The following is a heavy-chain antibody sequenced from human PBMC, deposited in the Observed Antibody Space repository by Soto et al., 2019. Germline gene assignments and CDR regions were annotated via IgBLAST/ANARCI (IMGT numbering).Heavy chain of an antibody. CDR3: ATDRGYSSFEY. CDR2: ISSSSFTL. Sequence: PGGSLRLSCTASGFTFGDSAMSWFRQAPGQGLEWVSSISSSSFTLYYADSVKGRFTISRDNAKNSLYLQMNSLRAEDSAVYYCATDRGYSSFEYWGQGTLVTVSS. CDR1: GFTFGDSA. V-gene: IGHV3-48*04. D-gene: IGHD3-22*01. J-gene: IGHJ4*02.